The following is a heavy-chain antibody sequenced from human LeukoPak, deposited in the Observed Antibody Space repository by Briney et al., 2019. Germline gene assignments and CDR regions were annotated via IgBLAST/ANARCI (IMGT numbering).Heavy chain of an antibody. CDR2: INPNSGGT. CDR3: ARVKGRTAMGRGYFDY. Sequence: ASVKVSCKASGYTFTGCYMHWVRQAPGQGLEWMGWINPNSGGTNYAQKFQGRVTMIRDTSISTAYMELSRLRSDDTAVYYCARVKGRTAMGRGYFDYWGQGTLVTVSS. J-gene: IGHJ4*02. D-gene: IGHD5-18*01. CDR1: GYTFTGCY. V-gene: IGHV1-2*02.